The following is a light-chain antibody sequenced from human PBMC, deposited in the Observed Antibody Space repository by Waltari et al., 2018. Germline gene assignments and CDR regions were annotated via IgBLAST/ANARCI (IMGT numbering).Light chain of an antibody. CDR3: SSYMDSSTLEL. CDR2: DVS. CDR1: SSDIGGYNY. Sequence: QSALTQPASVSGSPGQSITISCTGTSSDIGGYNYVPWYQQVPGKAPKLMIYDVSNRPSGFSSRFSGSKSGNTASLTISGLQAEDEADYFCSSYMDSSTLELFGGGTSLTVL. J-gene: IGLJ2*01. V-gene: IGLV2-14*03.